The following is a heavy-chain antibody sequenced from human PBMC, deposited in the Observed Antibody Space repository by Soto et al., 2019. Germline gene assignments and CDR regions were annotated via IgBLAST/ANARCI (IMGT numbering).Heavy chain of an antibody. CDR2: IYHSGST. D-gene: IGHD6-13*01. J-gene: IGHJ4*02. V-gene: IGHV4-31*03. Sequence: SETLSLTCTVSGGSISSGGHYWSWIRQHPGKGLEWIGYIYHSGSTYYNPSLKSRVTISVDTSEKQFSLQLSSVTAADTAVYYCARVVYSGNFFDYWGQGTPVTVSS. CDR3: ARVVYSGNFFDY. CDR1: GGSISSGGHY.